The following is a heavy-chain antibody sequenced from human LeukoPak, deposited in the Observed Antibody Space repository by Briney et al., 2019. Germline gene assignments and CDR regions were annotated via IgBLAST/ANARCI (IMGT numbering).Heavy chain of an antibody. D-gene: IGHD6-13*01. CDR3: AREAQSIAAAGTVDY. Sequence: ASVKVSCKASGYTFSSSGISWVRQAPGQGLEWLGWISAYNGNTNYAQKLQGRVTLTTDTSTRTAYMELRSLRSDDTAVYYCAREAQSIAAAGTVDYWGQGTLVTVSS. V-gene: IGHV1-18*01. CDR1: GYTFSSSG. J-gene: IGHJ4*02. CDR2: ISAYNGNT.